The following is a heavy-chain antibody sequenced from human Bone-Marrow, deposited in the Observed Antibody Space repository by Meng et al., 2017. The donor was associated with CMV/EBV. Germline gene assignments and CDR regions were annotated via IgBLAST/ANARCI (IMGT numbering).Heavy chain of an antibody. J-gene: IGHJ6*02. Sequence: GGSLRLSCAASGFTFSSYGMHWVRQAPGKGLEWVGRIKSKTDGGTTDYAAPVKGRFTISRDDSKNTLYLQMNSLKTEDTAVYYCTTDTWTTVSAYYYYGMDVWGQGTTVTVSS. CDR3: TTDTWTTVSAYYYYGMDV. D-gene: IGHD4-11*01. V-gene: IGHV3-15*01. CDR1: GFTFSSYG. CDR2: IKSKTDGGTT.